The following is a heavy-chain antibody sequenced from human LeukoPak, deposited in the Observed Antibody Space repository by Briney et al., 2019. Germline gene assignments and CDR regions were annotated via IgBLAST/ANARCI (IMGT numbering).Heavy chain of an antibody. J-gene: IGHJ4*02. CDR3: AKAGMTRFDY. CDR1: GGSISSSSYY. Sequence: ETLSLTCTVSGGSISSSSYYWGWVRQAPRKGLEWVSGFSGSGGSTYYADSVKGRFTISRDNSKNTLCLQMNSLRVEDTAVYYCAKAGMTRFDYWGQGIMVTVSS. D-gene: IGHD1-20*01. V-gene: IGHV3-23*01. CDR2: FSGSGGST.